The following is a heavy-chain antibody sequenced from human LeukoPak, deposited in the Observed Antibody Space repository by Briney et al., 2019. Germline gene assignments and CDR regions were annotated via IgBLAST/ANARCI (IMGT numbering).Heavy chain of an antibody. J-gene: IGHJ4*02. Sequence: KPGGSLRLSCAASGFTFSTYSMNWVRQAPGKGLEWVSCISSSSSYIYYADSVKGRFTISRDNAKNSLYLQMNSLRVEDTAVYYCAREGVYYYDSSGYYSYDYWGQGTLVTVSS. CDR1: GFTFSTYS. V-gene: IGHV3-21*04. CDR2: ISSSSSYI. CDR3: AREGVYYYDSSGYYSYDY. D-gene: IGHD3-22*01.